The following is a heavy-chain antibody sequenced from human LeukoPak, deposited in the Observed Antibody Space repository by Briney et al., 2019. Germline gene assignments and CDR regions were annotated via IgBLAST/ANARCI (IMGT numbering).Heavy chain of an antibody. J-gene: IGHJ4*02. Sequence: PGGSLRLSCAASGFSFRSSWMHWVRQAPGRGPVWVSRISSDGTNIIYADSVRGRFTVSRDNAKNTLYLQMNSLRVEDSAVYYCARDWGGSGPTSHDYWGQGTLVTVSS. CDR3: ARDWGGSGPTSHDY. CDR2: ISSDGTNI. CDR1: GFSFRSSW. V-gene: IGHV3-74*01. D-gene: IGHD3-16*01.